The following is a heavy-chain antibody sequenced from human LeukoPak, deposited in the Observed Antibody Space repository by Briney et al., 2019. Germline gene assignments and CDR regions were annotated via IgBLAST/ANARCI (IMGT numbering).Heavy chain of an antibody. CDR2: IYYSGST. V-gene: IGHV4-59*01. D-gene: IGHD2-15*01. Sequence: PSETLSLTCSVYGGSISSYYWTWVRQPPGKGLEWIGYIYYSGSTNYNPSLKSRVTMSIDTSKNQFSLQLSSVTAADTAVYYCARALQGGFDYWGQGTLVTVSS. CDR3: ARALQGGFDY. CDR1: GGSISSYY. J-gene: IGHJ4*02.